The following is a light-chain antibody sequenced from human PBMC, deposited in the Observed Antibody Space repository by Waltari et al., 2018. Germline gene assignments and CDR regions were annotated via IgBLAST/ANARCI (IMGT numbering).Light chain of an antibody. CDR1: QNIITW. Sequence: DIQMTQSPSTLSVSVGDRVTITCRASQNIITWLAWYQQKPGKPPRLLVHTASILETGVPSRFSGSGSGTTCTLTINSLQPDDLATYYCQQYDDFPSTFGQGTKLEIK. V-gene: IGKV1-5*03. J-gene: IGKJ2*01. CDR3: QQYDDFPST. CDR2: TAS.